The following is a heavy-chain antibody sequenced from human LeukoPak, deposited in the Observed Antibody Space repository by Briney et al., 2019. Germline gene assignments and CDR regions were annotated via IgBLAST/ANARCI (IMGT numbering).Heavy chain of an antibody. Sequence: SETLSLTCTGSGGSISSYYWSWIRQPPGKGLEWIGYIYYSGSTNYNPSLKSRVTISVDTSKNQFSLKLSSVTAADTAVYYCARGDFDYWGQGTLVTVSS. CDR2: IYYSGST. CDR1: GGSISSYY. CDR3: ARGDFDY. V-gene: IGHV4-59*01. J-gene: IGHJ4*02.